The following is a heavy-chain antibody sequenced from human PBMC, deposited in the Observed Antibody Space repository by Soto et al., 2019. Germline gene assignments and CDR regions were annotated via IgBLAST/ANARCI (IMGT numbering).Heavy chain of an antibody. V-gene: IGHV2-5*02. CDR2: IYWDDDK. Sequence: QITLKESGPTLVKPTQTLTLTCTFSGFSLSTSGVGVGLIRQPPGKALEWLALIYWDDDKRYSPSLKSRLTITKDTSKNQVVLTMTNMDPVDTATYYCARIEGPGIAPRMGAFDIWGQGTMVTVSS. CDR3: ARIEGPGIAPRMGAFDI. D-gene: IGHD6-13*01. CDR1: GFSLSTSGVG. J-gene: IGHJ3*02.